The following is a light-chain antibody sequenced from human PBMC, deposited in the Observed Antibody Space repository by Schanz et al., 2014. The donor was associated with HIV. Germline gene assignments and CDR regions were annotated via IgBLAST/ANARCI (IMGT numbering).Light chain of an antibody. V-gene: IGKV3-15*01. CDR3: QQYNRYSAT. CDR1: QTVSNN. CDR2: GAS. Sequence: EIVMTQSPGTLSVSPGERATLSCRASQTVSNNLAWYQQKPGQAPRLLIYGASTRVTGIPARFSGSGSGTEFTLTISSLQPDDFATYYCQQYNRYSATFGPGTNLELK. J-gene: IGKJ2*01.